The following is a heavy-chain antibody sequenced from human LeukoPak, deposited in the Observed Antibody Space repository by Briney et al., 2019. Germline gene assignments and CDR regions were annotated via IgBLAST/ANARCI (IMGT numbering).Heavy chain of an antibody. D-gene: IGHD3-16*02. Sequence: ASVKVSCKASGYTFTSYGISWVRQAPGQGLEWMGWISAYNGNTNYAQKLQGRVTMTTDTSTSTAYMELRSLRSDDTAVYYCAREFDDYVWGSYRNAFDIWGQGTMVTVSS. J-gene: IGHJ3*02. V-gene: IGHV1-18*01. CDR3: AREFDDYVWGSYRNAFDI. CDR1: GYTFTSYG. CDR2: ISAYNGNT.